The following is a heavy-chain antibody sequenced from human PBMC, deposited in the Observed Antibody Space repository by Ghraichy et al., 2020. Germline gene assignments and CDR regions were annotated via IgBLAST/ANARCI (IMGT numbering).Heavy chain of an antibody. D-gene: IGHD4-17*01. CDR3: ARDSANDYGDSYYHYYGMDV. Sequence: SVKVSCKASGGTFSSYAISWVRQAPGQGLEWMGRIIPVLDIADYAQKFQGRVTITADKSTSTSYMELSSLRSEDTVVYYCARDSANDYGDSYYHYYGMDVWGQGTTVTVSS. V-gene: IGHV1-69*04. J-gene: IGHJ6*02. CDR1: GGTFSSYA. CDR2: IIPVLDIA.